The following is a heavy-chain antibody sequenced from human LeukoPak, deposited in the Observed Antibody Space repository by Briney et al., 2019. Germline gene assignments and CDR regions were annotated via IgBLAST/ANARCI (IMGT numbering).Heavy chain of an antibody. CDR2: IYYSGST. V-gene: IGHV4-31*03. Sequence: KTSQTLSLTCTVSGGSISSGGYYWSWIRQHPGKGLEWIGYIYYSGSTYYNPSLKSRVTISVDTSKNQFSLKLSSVTAADTAVYYCARGGTRWLQAIDYWGQGTLVTVSS. CDR3: ARGGTRWLQAIDY. CDR1: GGSISSGGYY. J-gene: IGHJ4*02. D-gene: IGHD5-24*01.